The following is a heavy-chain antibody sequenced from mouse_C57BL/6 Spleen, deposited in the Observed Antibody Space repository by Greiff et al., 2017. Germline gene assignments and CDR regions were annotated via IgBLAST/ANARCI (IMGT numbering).Heavy chain of an antibody. CDR2: IYPGSGNT. Sequence: QVQLQQPGAELVKPGASVKMSCKASGYTFTSYWITWVKQRPGQGLEWIGDIYPGSGNTNYNEKFKSKATLTVDTSSSTAYMQRSSLTSEDSAVYYGARDYGSSAYFDYWGQGTTLTVSS. CDR3: ARDYGSSAYFDY. J-gene: IGHJ2*01. CDR1: GYTFTSYW. V-gene: IGHV1-55*01. D-gene: IGHD1-1*01.